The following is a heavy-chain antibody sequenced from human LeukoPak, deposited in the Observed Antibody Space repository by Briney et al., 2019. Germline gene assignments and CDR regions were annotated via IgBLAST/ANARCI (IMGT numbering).Heavy chain of an antibody. D-gene: IGHD3-22*01. Sequence: ASVKVSCKVSGYTLTELSMHWVRQAPGKGLEWMGGFDPEDGETIYAQKFQGRVTMTEDTSTDTAYMELSSLRSEDTAVYYCATRPTYYYDSSGYSFDYWGQGTLVTVSS. CDR3: ATRPTYYYDSSGYSFDY. V-gene: IGHV1-24*01. CDR2: FDPEDGET. CDR1: GYTLTELS. J-gene: IGHJ4*02.